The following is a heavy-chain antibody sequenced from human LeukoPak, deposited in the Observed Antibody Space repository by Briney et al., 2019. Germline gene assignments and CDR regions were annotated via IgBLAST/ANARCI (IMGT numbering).Heavy chain of an antibody. D-gene: IGHD3-16*01. CDR3: ARRRMPGVSGGCCWFDP. CDR2: IIPIFGTA. J-gene: IGHJ5*02. Sequence: SVKVSCKASGGTFSSYAISWVRQAPGQGLEWMGGIIPIFGTANYAQKFQGRVTITTDESTSTAYMELSSLRSEDTAVYYCARRRMPGVSGGCCWFDPWGQGTLVTVSS. CDR1: GGTFSSYA. V-gene: IGHV1-69*05.